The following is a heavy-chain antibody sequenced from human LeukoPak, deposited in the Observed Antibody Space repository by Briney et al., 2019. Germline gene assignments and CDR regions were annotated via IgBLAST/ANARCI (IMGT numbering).Heavy chain of an antibody. D-gene: IGHD3-22*01. CDR2: ISGSGGST. Sequence: GGSLRLSCAASGFTFSSYGMSWVRQAPGKGLEWVSAISGSGGSTYYADSVKGRFTISRDNSKNTLYLQMYSLRAEDTAVYYCAKGDSSGYYFGSFDYWGQGTLVTVSS. J-gene: IGHJ4*02. CDR3: AKGDSSGYYFGSFDY. V-gene: IGHV3-23*01. CDR1: GFTFSSYG.